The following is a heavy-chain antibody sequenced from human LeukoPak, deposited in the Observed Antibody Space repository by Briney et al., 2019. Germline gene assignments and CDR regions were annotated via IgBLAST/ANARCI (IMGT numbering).Heavy chain of an antibody. CDR3: AREVRPGGYYYYYMDV. Sequence: SETLSLTCTVSGGSISSGSYYWSWIRQPAGKGLEWIGRIYTSGSPKYNPSLKSRVTISVDTPKNQFSLKLSSVTAADTAVYYCAREVRPGGYYYYYMDVWGKGTTVTVSS. J-gene: IGHJ6*03. CDR1: GGSISSGSYY. D-gene: IGHD6-6*01. CDR2: IYTSGSP. V-gene: IGHV4-61*02.